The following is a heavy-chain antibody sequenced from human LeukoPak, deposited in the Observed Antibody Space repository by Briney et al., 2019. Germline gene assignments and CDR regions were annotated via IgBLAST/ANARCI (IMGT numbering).Heavy chain of an antibody. CDR2: IYSGGST. J-gene: IGHJ1*01. V-gene: IGHV3-53*01. D-gene: IGHD6-19*01. Sequence: GSLRXXCAASGFIFRNYYLSWVRQAPGKGLEWVSVIYSGGSTYYADAVKGRVTISRDNAKNSLYVQMKRLRGGDTAVYYCARGAVAAXXFQHWGQGXLVTVSS. CDR3: ARGAVAAXXFQH. CDR1: GFIFRNYY.